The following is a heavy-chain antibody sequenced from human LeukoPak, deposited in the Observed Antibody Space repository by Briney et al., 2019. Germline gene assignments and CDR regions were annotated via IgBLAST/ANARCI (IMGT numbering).Heavy chain of an antibody. CDR3: ARVYYSNSYDYWYFDL. Sequence: SETPSLTCTVSGGFISSFYWSWFYWSWIRQPPGKGLEWIGYIYFSGSTNYNPSLKSRVTISVDTSKNQFSLKLSSVTAADTAVYYCARVYYSNSYDYWYFDLWGRGTLVTVSS. D-gene: IGHD6-13*01. CDR2: IYFSGST. V-gene: IGHV4-61*08. J-gene: IGHJ2*01. CDR1: GGFISS.